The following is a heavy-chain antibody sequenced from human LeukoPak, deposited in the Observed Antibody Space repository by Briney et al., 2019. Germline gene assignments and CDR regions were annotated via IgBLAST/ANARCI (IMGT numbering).Heavy chain of an antibody. Sequence: GGSLRLSCAASGFTFSSYAMHWVRQAPGKGLEWVAVISYDGSNKYYADSVKGRFTISRDNSKNTLYLQMNCLRAEDTAVYYCARPLLIAAAGTRFPDYWGQGTLVTVSS. CDR1: GFTFSSYA. CDR3: ARPLLIAAAGTRFPDY. D-gene: IGHD6-13*01. V-gene: IGHV3-30*04. J-gene: IGHJ4*02. CDR2: ISYDGSNK.